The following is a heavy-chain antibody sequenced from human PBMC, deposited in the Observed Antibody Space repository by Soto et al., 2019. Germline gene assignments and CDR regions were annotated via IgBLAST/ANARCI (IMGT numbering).Heavy chain of an antibody. CDR1: GFTFDDYA. CDR2: ITWNSGSV. D-gene: IGHD2-15*01. Sequence: EVHLVESGGGLVQPGRSLRLSCAASGFTFDDYAMHWVRQAPGKGLEWVAGITWNSGSVDYADSVKGRSTISRDNAKNSLYLQMNSVTADDTAFYYCAKVPRGGNCSGGTCYSVGYFDYWGQGTLVTVSS. V-gene: IGHV3-9*01. CDR3: AKVPRGGNCSGGTCYSVGYFDY. J-gene: IGHJ4*02.